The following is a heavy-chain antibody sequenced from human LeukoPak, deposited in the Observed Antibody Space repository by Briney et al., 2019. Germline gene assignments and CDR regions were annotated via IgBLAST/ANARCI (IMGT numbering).Heavy chain of an antibody. CDR3: ARESPDFDY. J-gene: IGHJ4*02. Sequence: PAGGSLRLSCAASGFTFSSYAMSWVRQAPGKGLEWVSVISGSGDSTYYADSVKGRFTISRDNSKNTLYLQMNSLRVEGTAVYYCARESPDFDYWGQGTLVTVSS. CDR1: GFTFSSYA. V-gene: IGHV3-23*01. CDR2: ISGSGDST.